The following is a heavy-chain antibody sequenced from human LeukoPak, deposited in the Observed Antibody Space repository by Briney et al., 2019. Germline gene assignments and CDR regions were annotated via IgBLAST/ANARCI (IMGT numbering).Heavy chain of an antibody. CDR3: ARDQGSGYDY. D-gene: IGHD6-19*01. J-gene: IGHJ4*02. CDR1: GFTFSKAW. Sequence: GGSLRLSCAASGFTFSKAWMSWVRQAPGKGLEWVASIQQDGGESQYVDSVKGRFTISRDNAKNLLYLQMNSLGTDDTAVYYCARDQGSGYDYWGQGTLVTVSS. V-gene: IGHV3-7*03. CDR2: IQQDGGES.